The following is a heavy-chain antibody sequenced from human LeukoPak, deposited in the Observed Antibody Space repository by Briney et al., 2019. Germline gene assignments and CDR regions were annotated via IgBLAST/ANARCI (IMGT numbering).Heavy chain of an antibody. CDR3: AREGYYGSGSPPSLYFDY. D-gene: IGHD3-10*01. CDR1: GFNFRNYV. CDR2: TSSDLNVK. V-gene: IGHV3-30-3*01. Sequence: GGSLRLSCAASGFNFRNYVIRWVRQAPGKGLEWVAVTSSDLNVKLYADSVKGRFTISRDNSRSTLYLQMNSLRPEDTAIYYCAREGYYGSGSPPSLYFDYWGQGTLVTVSS. J-gene: IGHJ4*02.